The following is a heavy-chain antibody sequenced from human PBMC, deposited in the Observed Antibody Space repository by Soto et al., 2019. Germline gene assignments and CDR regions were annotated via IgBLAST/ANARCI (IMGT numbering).Heavy chain of an antibody. J-gene: IGHJ4*02. CDR3: ARGLRVTMIVVVITTPPFDY. D-gene: IGHD3-22*01. Sequence: ASVKVSCKASGYTFTSYYMHWVRQAPGQRLEWMGIINPSGGSTSYAQKFQGRVTMTRDTSTSTVYMELSSLRSEDTAVYYCARGLRVTMIVVVITTPPFDYWGQGTLVT. CDR2: INPSGGST. CDR1: GYTFTSYY. V-gene: IGHV1-46*03.